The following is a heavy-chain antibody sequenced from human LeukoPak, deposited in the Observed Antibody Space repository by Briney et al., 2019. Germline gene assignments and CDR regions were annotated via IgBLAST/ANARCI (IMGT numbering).Heavy chain of an antibody. CDR2: INSGGNT. J-gene: IGHJ4*02. Sequence: PGGSLRLSCAASGFTVSSSYMNWVRQAPGKGLEWVSIINSGGNTYYADSVKGRFTISRDNSKNTLYLQMNNLRAEDTAIYYCARHNTGDYDFFDFWGQGTLVTVSS. CDR3: ARHNTGDYDFFDF. D-gene: IGHD5-12*01. V-gene: IGHV3-53*01. CDR1: GFTVSSSY.